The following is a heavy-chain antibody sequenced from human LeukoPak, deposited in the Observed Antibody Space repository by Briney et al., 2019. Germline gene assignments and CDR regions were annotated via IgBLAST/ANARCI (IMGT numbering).Heavy chain of an antibody. CDR1: GFTFTSSA. CDR2: IVVGSGNT. J-gene: IGHJ4*02. CDR3: AAAVGIVVVPAAVDY. V-gene: IGHV1-58*02. D-gene: IGHD2-2*01. Sequence: SVKVSCKASGFTFTSSAMQWVRQARGQRLEWIGWIVVGSGNTNHAQKFQERVTITRDMSTSTAYMELSSLRSEDTAVYYCAAAVGIVVVPAAVDYWGQGTLVTVSS.